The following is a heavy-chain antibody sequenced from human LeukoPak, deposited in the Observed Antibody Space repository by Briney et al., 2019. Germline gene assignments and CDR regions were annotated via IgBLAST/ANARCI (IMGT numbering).Heavy chain of an antibody. CDR3: ARAGTNLGDYDY. D-gene: IGHD4-17*01. V-gene: IGHV4-38-2*02. CDR1: GYSISSGHY. Sequence: SETLSLTCTVSGYSISSGHYWAWIRQSPEKGLEWIASMFHSGSTYYNPSLKSRVTTSADTSKSEFSLKLSSVTAADTAVYYCARAGTNLGDYDYWGQGTLVTVSS. J-gene: IGHJ4*02. CDR2: MFHSGST.